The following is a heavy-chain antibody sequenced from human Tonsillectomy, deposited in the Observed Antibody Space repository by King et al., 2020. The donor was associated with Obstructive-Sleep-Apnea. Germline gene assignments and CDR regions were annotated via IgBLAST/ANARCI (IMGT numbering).Heavy chain of an antibody. Sequence: VQLVESGGGVVQPGRSLRLSCAASGFTFSNSAMHWVRQAPGKGLEWLTVISNDGRNKYFADSVKGRFTVSRDNSKNTLYLQMTSLRTDDTAVYYCVSPPFRPDYYAPSSGRFPSWYFDLWGRGTLVTVSS. D-gene: IGHD3-22*01. CDR2: ISNDGRNK. CDR1: GFTFSNSA. V-gene: IGHV3-30*04. J-gene: IGHJ2*01. CDR3: VSPPFRPDYYAPSSGRFPSWYFDL.